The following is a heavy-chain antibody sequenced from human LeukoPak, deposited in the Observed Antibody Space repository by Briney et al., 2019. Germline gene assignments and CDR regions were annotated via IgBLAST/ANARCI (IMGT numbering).Heavy chain of an antibody. V-gene: IGHV4-30-2*01. D-gene: IGHD2-2*01. CDR1: GGSISSGGYS. J-gene: IGHJ6*04. Sequence: SQTLSLTCAVSGGSISSGGYSWSWIRQPPGKGLEWIGYIYHSGSTYYNPSLKSRVTISVDRSKNQFSLKLSSVTAADTAVYYCARVTCSSTSCRKKYYYYYGMDVWGKGTTATVSS. CDR3: ARVTCSSTSCRKKYYYYYGMDV. CDR2: IYHSGST.